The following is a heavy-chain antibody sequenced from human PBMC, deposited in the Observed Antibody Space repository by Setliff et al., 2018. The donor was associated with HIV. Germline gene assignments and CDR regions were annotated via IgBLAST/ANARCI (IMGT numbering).Heavy chain of an antibody. Sequence: GGSLRLSCAASGFTFSAHGMHWVRQAPGKGLEWVAFINYDDNYEYYADSVKGRFTISRDNSKSTVDLQMTSLTAEDTAVYYCVKDGDYRNGDYDAFDIWGQGTMVTVSS. CDR3: VKDGDYRNGDYDAFDI. D-gene: IGHD4-17*01. CDR1: GFTFSAHG. V-gene: IGHV3-30*02. J-gene: IGHJ3*02. CDR2: INYDDNYE.